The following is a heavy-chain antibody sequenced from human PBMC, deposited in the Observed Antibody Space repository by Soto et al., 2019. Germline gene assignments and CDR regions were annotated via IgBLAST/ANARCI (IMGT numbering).Heavy chain of an antibody. CDR1: GFTFRSSP. D-gene: IGHD6-19*01. V-gene: IGHV3-23*01. CDR3: AKGRIAVAAPYNWFDP. J-gene: IGHJ5*02. CDR2: INGGDDSK. Sequence: GGSLRLSCAVSGFTFRSSPMSWVRRAPGKGLEWVSGINGGDDSKHYAESVRGRFTITRDNSKNTLLLQMNSLRVEDTAVYHCAKGRIAVAAPYNWFDPWGQGTQVTVSS.